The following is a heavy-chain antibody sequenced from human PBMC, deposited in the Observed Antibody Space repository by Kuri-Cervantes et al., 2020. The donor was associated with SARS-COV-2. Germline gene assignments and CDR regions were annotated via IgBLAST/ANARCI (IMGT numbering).Heavy chain of an antibody. CDR3: ARRVRGEGLSQYYFDY. D-gene: IGHD3-3*01. Sequence: SVNVSCKASVGTFSSYAISWVRQAPGQGLEWMGGIIPIFGTANYAQKFQGRVTITADKSTSTAYMELSSLRSEDTAVYYCARRVRGEGLSQYYFDYWGQGTLVTVSS. CDR1: VGTFSSYA. J-gene: IGHJ4*02. CDR2: IIPIFGTA. V-gene: IGHV1-69*06.